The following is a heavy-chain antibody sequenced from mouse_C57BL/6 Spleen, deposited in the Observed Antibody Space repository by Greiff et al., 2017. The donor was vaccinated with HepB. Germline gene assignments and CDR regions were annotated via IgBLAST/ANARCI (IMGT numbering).Heavy chain of an antibody. Sequence: QVQLKESGPGLVQPSQSLSITCTVSGFSLTSYGVHWVRQSPGKGLEWLGVIWRGGSTDYNAAFMSRLSITKDNSKSQVFFKMNSLQADDTAIYYCAKPIYDGYYWFAYWGQGTLVTVSA. D-gene: IGHD2-3*01. V-gene: IGHV2-5*01. CDR2: IWRGGST. CDR1: GFSLTSYG. CDR3: AKPIYDGYYWFAY. J-gene: IGHJ3*01.